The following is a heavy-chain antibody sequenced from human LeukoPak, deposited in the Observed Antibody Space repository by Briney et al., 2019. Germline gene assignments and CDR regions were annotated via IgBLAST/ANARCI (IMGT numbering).Heavy chain of an antibody. CDR2: INHSGST. V-gene: IGHV4-34*01. D-gene: IGHD5-18*01. CDR1: GGSFSGYY. J-gene: IGHJ6*03. CDR3: ARVRYSYGYVHYYYYMDV. Sequence: PSETLSLTCAVYGGSFSGYYWSWIRQPPGKGLEWIGEINHSGSTNYNPSLKSRVTISVDTSKNQFSLKLSSVTAADTAVYYCARVRYSYGYVHYYYYMDVWGKGTTVTVSS.